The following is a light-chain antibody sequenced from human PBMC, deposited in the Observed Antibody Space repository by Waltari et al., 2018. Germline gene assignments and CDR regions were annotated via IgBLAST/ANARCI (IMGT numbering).Light chain of an antibody. J-gene: IGKJ2*01. CDR2: AAS. CDR3: HQSHTVPHT. Sequence: DIQMTQSPSSLSASVGDSVTITCRASQTISTYLTWYQQTAGKAPKLLIYAASALQSGVPSRFRGSGSGTDFTLTITSLQPEDFATYYCHQSHTVPHTFGQGTKLEIK. V-gene: IGKV1-39*01. CDR1: QTISTY.